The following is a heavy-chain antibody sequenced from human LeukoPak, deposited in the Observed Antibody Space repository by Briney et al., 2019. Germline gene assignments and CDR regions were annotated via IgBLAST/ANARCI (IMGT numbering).Heavy chain of an antibody. CDR1: GYICTNYG. CDR3: ARVDLYSSGWEVTPY. D-gene: IGHD6-19*01. Sequence: ASATVSCKASGYICTNYGLNWVRQAPGQGLEWMGWISAAKGTTDYEQKLQGRVTLTTDTSTSTAYMRLRSLASDDTAMYYCARVDLYSSGWEVTPYWGQGTLVTV. J-gene: IGHJ4*02. CDR2: ISAAKGTT. V-gene: IGHV1-18*01.